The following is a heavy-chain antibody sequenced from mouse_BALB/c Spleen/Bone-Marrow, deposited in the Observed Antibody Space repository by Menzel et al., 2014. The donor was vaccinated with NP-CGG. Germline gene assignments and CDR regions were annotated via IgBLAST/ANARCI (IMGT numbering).Heavy chain of an antibody. V-gene: IGHV1-77*01. CDR1: GYTFTDYY. CDR2: IYPGNGNT. Sequence: VQGVESGAELARPGASVKLSCKASGYTFTDYYINWVRRRTGQGLEWIGEIYPGNGNTYYNEKFKGKATLTADKSSSTAYMQLSSLTSEDSAVYFCARGGYYRYDGFAYWGQGTLVTVSA. D-gene: IGHD2-14*01. J-gene: IGHJ3*01. CDR3: ARGGYYRYDGFAY.